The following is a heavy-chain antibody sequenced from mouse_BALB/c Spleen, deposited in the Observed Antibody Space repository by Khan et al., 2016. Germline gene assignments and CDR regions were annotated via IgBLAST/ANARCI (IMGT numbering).Heavy chain of an antibody. CDR3: ASYDISGSFFDY. CDR2: ISYSGST. D-gene: IGHD3-2*01. CDR1: GDSITSGY. V-gene: IGHV3-8*02. Sequence: EVQLQESGPSLVKPSQTLSLTCSVTGDSITSGYWNWIRKFPGNKLEYMGYISYSGSTYYNPSLKSRISITRDTSKNQDYLQLNSETTEDTATYYCASYDISGSFFDYWGQGTTLTVSS. J-gene: IGHJ2*01.